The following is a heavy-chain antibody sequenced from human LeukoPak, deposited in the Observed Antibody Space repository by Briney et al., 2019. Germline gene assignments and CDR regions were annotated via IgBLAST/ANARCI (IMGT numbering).Heavy chain of an antibody. D-gene: IGHD3-3*01. CDR2: IYYSGST. J-gene: IGHJ4*02. CDR3: ARVGILEWFLFDY. CDR1: GGSISSSSYY. Sequence: PSETLSLTCTVSGGSISSSSYYWGWIRQPPGKGLEWIGSIYYSGSTYYNPSLKSRVTISVDTSKNQFSLKLSSVTAADTAVYYCARVGILEWFLFDYWGQGTLVTVSS. V-gene: IGHV4-39*07.